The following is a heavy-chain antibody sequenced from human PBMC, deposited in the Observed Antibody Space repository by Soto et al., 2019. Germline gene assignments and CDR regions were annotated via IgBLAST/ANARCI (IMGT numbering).Heavy chain of an antibody. D-gene: IGHD2-15*01. CDR1: GGSISSSSYY. Sequence: PSETLSLTCTVSGGSISSSSYYWGWIRQPPGKGLEWIGSIYYSGSTYYNPSLKSRVTISVDTSKNQFSLKLSSVTAADTAVYYCARHLISRGGSCCDYWSQGPLVTVSS. V-gene: IGHV4-39*01. CDR3: ARHLISRGGSCCDY. J-gene: IGHJ4*02. CDR2: IYYSGST.